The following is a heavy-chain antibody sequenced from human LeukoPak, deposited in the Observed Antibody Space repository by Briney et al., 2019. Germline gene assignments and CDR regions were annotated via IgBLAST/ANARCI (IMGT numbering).Heavy chain of an antibody. CDR3: ARDPGLKYDILTGYPEGGRWFDP. CDR1: GYTFTSYG. J-gene: IGHJ5*02. V-gene: IGHV1-18*01. CDR2: ISAYSGNT. D-gene: IGHD3-9*01. Sequence: GASVKVSCKASGYTFTSYGISWVRQAPGQGLEWMGWISAYSGNTNYAQKLQGRVTMTTDTSTSTAYMELRSLRSDDTAVYYCARDPGLKYDILTGYPEGGRWFDPWGQGTLVTVSS.